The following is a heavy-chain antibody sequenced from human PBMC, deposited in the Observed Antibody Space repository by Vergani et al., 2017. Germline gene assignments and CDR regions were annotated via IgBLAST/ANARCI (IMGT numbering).Heavy chain of an antibody. D-gene: IGHD1-26*01. CDR2: ISGSGGST. V-gene: IGHV3-23*04. CDR1: GFTFSSYA. CDR3: ASSRVGALFDY. J-gene: IGHJ4*02. Sequence: EVQLVESGGGLVKPGGSLRLSCAASGFTFSSYAMSWVRQAPGKGLEWVSAISGSGGSTYYADSVKGRCTISRDNAKNTLYLQMNSLGAEDTAVYYCASSRVGALFDYWGQGTLVTVSS.